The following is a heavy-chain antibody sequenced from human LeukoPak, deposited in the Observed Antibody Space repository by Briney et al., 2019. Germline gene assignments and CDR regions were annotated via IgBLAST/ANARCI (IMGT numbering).Heavy chain of an antibody. D-gene: IGHD6-13*01. J-gene: IGHJ4*02. Sequence: GGSLRLSCAASGFTVSSNYMSWVAQAPGKGPEWVSVIYSDGSTYYADSVKGRFTISRDTSKNTLYLQMNSLRTEDAAVYYCARDVAAGGTYPHYWGQGTLVSVSS. CDR2: IYSDGST. CDR3: ARDVAAGGTYPHY. CDR1: GFTVSSNY. V-gene: IGHV3-53*01.